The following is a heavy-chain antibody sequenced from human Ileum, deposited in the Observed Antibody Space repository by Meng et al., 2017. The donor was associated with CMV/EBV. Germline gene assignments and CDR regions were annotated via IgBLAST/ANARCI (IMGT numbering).Heavy chain of an antibody. CDR2: SRTRAHGDTP. J-gene: IGHJ4*02. CDR1: GLIFGDYG. CDR3: TATSGYDFHFDY. D-gene: IGHD5-12*01. V-gene: IGHV3-49*04. Sequence: GESLKISWTTSGLIFGDYGVTWVRQAPGEGLEWVGFSRTRAHGDTPQYAASVRGRFTISRDDSKSIAYLQMNNLKTEDTAVYFCTATSGYDFHFDYWGQGTLVTVSS.